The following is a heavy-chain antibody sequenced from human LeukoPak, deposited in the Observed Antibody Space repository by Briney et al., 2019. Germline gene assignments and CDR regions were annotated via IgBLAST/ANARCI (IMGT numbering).Heavy chain of an antibody. CDR2: IYYSGST. CDR1: GGSISSYY. V-gene: IGHV4-59*01. D-gene: IGHD6-13*01. J-gene: IGHJ4*02. CDR3: ARGFGKKAAAGLGYYFDY. Sequence: SETLSLTCTASGGSISSYYWSWIRQPPGKGLEWIGYIYYSGSTNYNPSLKSRVTISVDTSKNQFSLKLSSVTAADTAVYYCARGFGKKAAAGLGYYFDYWGQGTLVTVSS.